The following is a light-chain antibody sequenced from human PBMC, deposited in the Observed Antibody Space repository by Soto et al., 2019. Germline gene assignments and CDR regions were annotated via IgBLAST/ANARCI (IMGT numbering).Light chain of an antibody. CDR2: AAS. CDR3: QQSYSTLWT. V-gene: IGKV1-39*01. J-gene: IGKJ1*01. CDR1: QSISSY. Sequence: DIQMTQSPSSMSASVGDRVTITCRASQSISSYLNWYQQKPGKAPKLLIYAASSLQSGVPSRFSGSGSGTDFTLTISSLQPEDFATYYCQQSYSTLWTFGQGTNVDIK.